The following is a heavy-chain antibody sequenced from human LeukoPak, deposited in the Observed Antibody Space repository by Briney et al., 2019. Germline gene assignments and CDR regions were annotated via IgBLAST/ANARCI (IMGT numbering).Heavy chain of an antibody. J-gene: IGHJ4*02. CDR2: IKSKTDGGTK. CDR3: TTAFSVAAAGDGY. V-gene: IGHV3-15*01. D-gene: IGHD6-13*01. CDR1: GFTFSNAW. Sequence: GGSLRLSCAASGFTFSNAWMSWVRQAPGKGLEWVGRIKSKTDGGTKAYATPVKGRFTISRDNSKNTLHLQMNSLKTEDTAVYYCTTAFSVAAAGDGYWGQGTLVTVSS.